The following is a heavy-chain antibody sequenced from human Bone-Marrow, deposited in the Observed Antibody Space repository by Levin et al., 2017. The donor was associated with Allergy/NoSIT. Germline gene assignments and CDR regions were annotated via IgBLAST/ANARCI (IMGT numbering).Heavy chain of an antibody. V-gene: IGHV3-7*01. J-gene: IGHJ4*02. CDR2: IKQDGSEK. CDR3: VRNLYYDFWSGFFY. CDR1: GFTFTRYW. Sequence: GGSLRLSCETSGFTFTRYWMSWVRQAPGKGLEWVANIKQDGSEKYYVDSVKGRFTISRDNAKNSLYLQMNSLRVEDTAVYYCVRNLYYDFWSGFFYWGQGTLVTVSS. D-gene: IGHD3-3*01.